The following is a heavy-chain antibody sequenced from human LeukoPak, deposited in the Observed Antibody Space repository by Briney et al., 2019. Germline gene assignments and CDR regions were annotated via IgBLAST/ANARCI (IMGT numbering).Heavy chain of an antibody. Sequence: SETLSLTCTVSGGSISSSSYYWGWIRQPPGKGLEWIGSIYYSGSTYYNPSLKSRVTISVDTSKNQFSLKLSSVTAADTAVYYCARSPHYDYVWGSYRYSLNWFDPWGQGTLVTVSS. V-gene: IGHV4-39*01. CDR3: ARSPHYDYVWGSYRYSLNWFDP. J-gene: IGHJ5*02. CDR1: GGSISSSSYY. CDR2: IYYSGST. D-gene: IGHD3-16*02.